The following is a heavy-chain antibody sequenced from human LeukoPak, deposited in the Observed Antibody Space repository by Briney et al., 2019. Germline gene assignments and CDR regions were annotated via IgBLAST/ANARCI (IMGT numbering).Heavy chain of an antibody. CDR1: GYTFTSYD. J-gene: IGHJ6*03. CDR2: MNPNSGNT. Sequence: GASVKVSCKASGYTFTSYDINWVRQATGQGLEWMGWMNPNSGNTGYAQKFQGRVTITRNTSISTAYMELSSLRSEDTAVYYCARTARPITIFGVVPQYYYYMDVWGKGTTVTVSS. V-gene: IGHV1-8*03. D-gene: IGHD3-3*01. CDR3: ARTARPITIFGVVPQYYYYMDV.